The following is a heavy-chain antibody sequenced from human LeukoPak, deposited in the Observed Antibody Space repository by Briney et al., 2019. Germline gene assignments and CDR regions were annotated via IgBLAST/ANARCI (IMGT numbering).Heavy chain of an antibody. CDR2: VYYSGGT. D-gene: IGHD1-1*01. Sequence: SETLSLTCIISGGSISSYYWSWIRQSPGKGLEWIGYVYYSGGTNYNPSLKSRVTISVDTSKNQFSLKLNSATPADTAVYYCARGPTTSVFDYWGQGTLATVSS. V-gene: IGHV4-59*01. CDR3: ARGPTTSVFDY. CDR1: GGSISSYY. J-gene: IGHJ4*02.